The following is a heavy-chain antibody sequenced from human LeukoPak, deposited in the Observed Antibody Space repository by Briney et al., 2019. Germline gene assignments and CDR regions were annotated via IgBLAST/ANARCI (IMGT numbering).Heavy chain of an antibody. J-gene: IGHJ4*02. D-gene: IGHD3-22*01. CDR2: TNHSGST. CDR1: GGSISSGGYY. V-gene: IGHV4-39*07. Sequence: SETLSLTCTVSGGSISSGGYYWSWIRQHPGKGLEWIGETNHSGSTNYNPSLKSRVTISVDTSKNQFSLKLSSVTAADTAVYYCARGPDYYDSSGYPPNFDYWGQGTLVTVSS. CDR3: ARGPDYYDSSGYPPNFDY.